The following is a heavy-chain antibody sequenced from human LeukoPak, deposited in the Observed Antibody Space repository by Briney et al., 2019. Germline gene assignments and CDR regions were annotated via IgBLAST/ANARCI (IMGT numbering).Heavy chain of an antibody. D-gene: IGHD3-10*01. Sequence: GASVKVSCKASVYTFTSYVMNWVRPAPGQGLEWMGWINTNTGNSTNVQGFSGGFVFYLETSVSTAYLQISSLQGDDTAVYYCAGVVVRGVRSAFDIWGQGTMVTVSS. CDR1: VYTFTSYV. V-gene: IGHV7-4-1*02. CDR2: INTNTGNS. J-gene: IGHJ3*02. CDR3: AGVVVRGVRSAFDI.